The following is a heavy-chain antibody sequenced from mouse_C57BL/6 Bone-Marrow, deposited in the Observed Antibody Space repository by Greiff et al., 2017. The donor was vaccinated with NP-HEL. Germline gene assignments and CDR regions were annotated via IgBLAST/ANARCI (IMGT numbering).Heavy chain of an antibody. CDR3: ASGDGADY. CDR1: GYSITSGYY. V-gene: IGHV3-6*01. J-gene: IGHJ2*01. D-gene: IGHD3-3*01. CDR2: ISYDGSN. Sequence: EVQLQESGPGLVKPSQSLSLTCSVTGYSITSGYYWNWIRQFPGNKLEWMGYISYDGSNNYNPSLKNRISITRDTSKNQIFLKLNSVTTEDTATYYCASGDGADYWGQGTTLTVSS.